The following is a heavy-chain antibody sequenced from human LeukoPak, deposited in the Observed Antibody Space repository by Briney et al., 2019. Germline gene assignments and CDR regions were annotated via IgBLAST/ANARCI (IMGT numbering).Heavy chain of an antibody. Sequence: GGSLSLSCAASGFTFSTYWMHWVRQAPGKGLVWVSQINTDGNSTTYADSVKGRFTVSRDNAKNTLYLQMNSLRAEDTAVYYCARELASGDWGQGTLVTVSS. V-gene: IGHV3-74*01. CDR3: ARELASGD. CDR1: GFTFSTYW. D-gene: IGHD6-13*01. CDR2: INTDGNST. J-gene: IGHJ4*02.